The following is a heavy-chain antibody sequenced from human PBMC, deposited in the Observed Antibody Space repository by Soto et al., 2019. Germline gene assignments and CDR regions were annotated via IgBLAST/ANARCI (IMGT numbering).Heavy chain of an antibody. CDR2: INPNSGGT. CDR3: ARRGTYSSGWDY. V-gene: IGHV1-2*04. J-gene: IGHJ4*02. Sequence: ASVTVSCTASGYSFTDNYMHWVRQAPGQGLEWMGWINPNSGGTNYAQNFQGWVTMTRDTSISTAYMELSRLRSDDTAVYYCARRGTYSSGWDYWGQGTLVTVSS. CDR1: GYSFTDNY. D-gene: IGHD6-19*01.